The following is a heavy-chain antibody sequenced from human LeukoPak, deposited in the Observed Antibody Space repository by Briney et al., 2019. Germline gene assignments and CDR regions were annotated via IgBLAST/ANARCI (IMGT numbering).Heavy chain of an antibody. CDR2: IKHDGSEK. CDR1: GFTFSSHW. D-gene: IGHD6-6*01. Sequence: GGSLRLSCAASGFTFSSHWMTWVRQAPGKGLEWVANIKHDGSEKYYVDSVKGRSTISRDNAKNSLYLHMDSLRAEDSAVYYCARGARQSDYWGQGTLVTVSS. J-gene: IGHJ4*02. V-gene: IGHV3-7*01. CDR3: ARGARQSDY.